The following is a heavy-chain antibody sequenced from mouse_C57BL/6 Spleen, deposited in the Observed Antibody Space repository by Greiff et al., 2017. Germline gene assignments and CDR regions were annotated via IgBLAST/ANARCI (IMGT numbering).Heavy chain of an antibody. V-gene: IGHV3-6*01. CDR2: ISYDGSN. CDR1: GYSITSGYY. D-gene: IGHD1-1*01. CDR3: AREGSPQGGYYGTYFDY. Sequence: DVQLQESGPGLVKPSQSLSLTCSVTGYSITSGYYWNWIRQFPGNKLEWMGYISYDGSNNYNPSLKNRISITRDTAKNQFFLKLNSVTTEDTATYYCAREGSPQGGYYGTYFDYGGQGTTLTVSS. J-gene: IGHJ2*01.